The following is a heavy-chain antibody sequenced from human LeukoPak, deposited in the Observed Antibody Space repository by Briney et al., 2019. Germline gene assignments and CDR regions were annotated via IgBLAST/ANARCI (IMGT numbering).Heavy chain of an antibody. D-gene: IGHD6-19*01. J-gene: IGHJ4*02. CDR3: AKEPKYSSGWYRGYFDY. V-gene: IGHV3-23*01. CDR1: GFTFSSYD. CDR2: ISGSGGST. Sequence: GGSLRLSCAASGFTFSSYDMHWVRQAPGKGLEWVSAISGSGGSTYYADSVKGRFTISRDNSKNTLYLQMNSLRAEDTAVYYCAKEPKYSSGWYRGYFDYWGQGTLVTVSS.